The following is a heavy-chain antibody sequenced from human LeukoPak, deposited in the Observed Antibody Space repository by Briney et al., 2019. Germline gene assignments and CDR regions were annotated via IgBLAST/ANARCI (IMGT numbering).Heavy chain of an antibody. CDR1: GFIFSSHE. CDR2: IGSSGSTI. CDR3: ARESIPGYGDAFDI. V-gene: IGHV3-48*03. Sequence: GGSLRLSCAASGFIFSSHEMNWVRQAPGKGLEWVSYIGSSGSTIYYVDSVKGRFTVSRDNAKNSLYLQMNSLRAEDTAVYYCARESIPGYGDAFDIWGQGTMVTVSS. D-gene: IGHD1-1*01. J-gene: IGHJ3*02.